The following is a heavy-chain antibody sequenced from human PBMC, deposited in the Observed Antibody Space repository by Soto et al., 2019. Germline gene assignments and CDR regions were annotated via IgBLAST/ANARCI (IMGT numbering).Heavy chain of an antibody. J-gene: IGHJ5*02. CDR3: ARVGTWVPYYYDSSPYTFENWFDP. D-gene: IGHD3-22*01. CDR2: IYHGGST. CDR1: GYXISSGYY. V-gene: IGHV4-38-2*01. Sequence: EXLSLTCAMSGYXISSGYYLGWLRQPPGKVLDCIGIIYHGGSTYYNPSLNSRVTLSIYMTNNHVSLILNSFNAADTAVYYCARVGTWVPYYYDSSPYTFENWFDPWGQGTLGTVS.